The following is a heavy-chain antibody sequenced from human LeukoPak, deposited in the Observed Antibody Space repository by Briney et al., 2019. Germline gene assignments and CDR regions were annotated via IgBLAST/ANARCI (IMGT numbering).Heavy chain of an antibody. V-gene: IGHV4-4*07. Sequence: SETLCLTCTGAGGAISSDYGSWIRQPAGKGLEWIGRIYTSGSTNYNPSLKSRVTMSVDTSKNQFSLKLSSVTAADTAVYYCARSSSGWYYYDSSGYYTGFDYWGQGTLVTVSS. D-gene: IGHD3-22*01. J-gene: IGHJ4*02. CDR1: GGAISSDY. CDR2: IYTSGST. CDR3: ARSSSGWYYYDSSGYYTGFDY.